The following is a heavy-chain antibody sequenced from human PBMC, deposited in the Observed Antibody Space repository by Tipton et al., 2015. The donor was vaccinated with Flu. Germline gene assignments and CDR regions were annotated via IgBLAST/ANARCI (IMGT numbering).Heavy chain of an antibody. Sequence: TLSLTCSVPGDSIRSDYFWGGIRQPPGKGLEWIGNVHHAGYTYYNPSLRSRLTITVDRPKNQFSLRLTSVTAADTAIYYCARRDYSSYVSEQKNWFDPWGQGTLVTVSS. CDR3: ARRDYSSYVSEQKNWFDP. CDR1: GDSIRSDYF. J-gene: IGHJ5*02. V-gene: IGHV4-38-2*01. D-gene: IGHD4-11*01. CDR2: VHHAGYT.